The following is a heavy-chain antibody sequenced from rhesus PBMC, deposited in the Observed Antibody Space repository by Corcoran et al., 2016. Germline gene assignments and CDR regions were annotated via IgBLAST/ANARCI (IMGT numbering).Heavy chain of an antibody. CDR3: ARERGGHDWNDVAFDY. CDR2: IYGVTLGT. CDR1: GTSISSPV. V-gene: IGHV4-147*01. J-gene: IGHJ4*01. Sequence: QVQLQESGPGLVKPSETLSLTGAVSGTSISSPVWSWLRQPPGEGLEWIGRIYGVTLGTNFTPSLTSRVTISMDTSNNQISMKLSSVTAEDTAIYYCARERGGHDWNDVAFDYWGQGLLVTVSS. D-gene: IGHD1-7*02.